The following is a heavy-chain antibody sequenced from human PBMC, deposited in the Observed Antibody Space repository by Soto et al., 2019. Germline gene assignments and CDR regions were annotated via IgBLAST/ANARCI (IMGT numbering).Heavy chain of an antibody. Sequence: PGESLKISCQGSGYSFTSYWIGWVRQMPGKGLEWMGIIYPGDSDTRYSPSFQGQVTISADKSISTAYLQWSSLRAEDTAVYYCARDVDWNYAPVYYYYYYYYMDVWGKGTTVTVSS. CDR1: GYSFTSYW. CDR3: ARDVDWNYAPVYYYYYYYYMDV. CDR2: IYPGDSDT. D-gene: IGHD1-7*01. J-gene: IGHJ6*03. V-gene: IGHV5-51*01.